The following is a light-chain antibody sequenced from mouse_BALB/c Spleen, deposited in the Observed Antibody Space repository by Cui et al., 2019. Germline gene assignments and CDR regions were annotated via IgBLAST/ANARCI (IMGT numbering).Light chain of an antibody. CDR3: QQYSKLPYT. CDR1: KEISTY. CDR2: YTS. J-gene: IGKJ2*01. V-gene: IGKV10-95*01. Sequence: DIQMTQTTSSLSASLADRVTIICRASKEISTYLNWYQQKPDGTVKRLIYYTSGLHSGGVSRLSGSGSGGDYSLTISNLEPEDIATYYCQQYSKLPYTFGGGTKLEIK.